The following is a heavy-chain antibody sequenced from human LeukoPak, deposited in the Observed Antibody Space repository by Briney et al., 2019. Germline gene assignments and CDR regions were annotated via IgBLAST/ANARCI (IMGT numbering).Heavy chain of an antibody. Sequence: SETLSLTCTVSGGSINSHYWSWIRQPPGKGLEWIGYIYYGGSTNYNPSLKSRVTISLDPSKNQFSLKLSFVTATATAVYYCAREYYYDSSGYWRYFDNWGQGTLVTVSS. CDR3: AREYYYDSSGYWRYFDN. V-gene: IGHV4-59*11. CDR1: GGSINSHY. D-gene: IGHD3-22*01. CDR2: IYYGGST. J-gene: IGHJ4*02.